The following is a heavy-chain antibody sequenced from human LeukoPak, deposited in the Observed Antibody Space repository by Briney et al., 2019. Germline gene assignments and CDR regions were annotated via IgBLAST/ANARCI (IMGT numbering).Heavy chain of an antibody. D-gene: IGHD2-21*01. CDR1: GGSVSSGSYY. V-gene: IGHV4-61*01. CDR2: IYYSGST. J-gene: IGHJ4*02. CDR3: ARPSYSGEDC. Sequence: PSETLSLTCTVSGGSVSSGSYYWSWIRQPPGKGLEWIGYIYYSGSTNYNPSLKSRVTISVDTSKNQFSLKLSSVTAADTAVYYCARPSYSGEDCWGQGTLVTVSS.